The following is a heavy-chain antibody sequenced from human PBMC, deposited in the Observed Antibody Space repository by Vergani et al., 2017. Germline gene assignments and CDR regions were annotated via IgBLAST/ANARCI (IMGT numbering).Heavy chain of an antibody. CDR2: IYDSGDT. J-gene: IGHJ4*02. D-gene: IGHD2-21*01. CDR1: GDSMNTYY. CDR3: ARGALWWLRQIES. V-gene: IGHV4-59*01. Sequence: QVQLQESGPGLVKPSETLSLTCSVPGDSMNTYYWTWIRQPPGKGLEWIGHIYDSGDTKYNPSLKSRVTMSLATSKNQFSLNIYSLTATDTAVYYCARGALWWLRQIESWGQRTLVTVAS.